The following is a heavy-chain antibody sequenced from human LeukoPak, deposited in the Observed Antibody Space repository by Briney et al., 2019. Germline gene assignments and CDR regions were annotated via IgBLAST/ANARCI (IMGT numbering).Heavy chain of an antibody. CDR1: GFTFSSYA. Sequence: GGSLRLSCAASGFTFSSYAMSWVRQAPGKGLEWVSAISGSGGSTYYADSVKGRFTISRDNSKNTLYQQMNSLRAEDTAVYYCARGPQWLAHYYFDYWGQGTLVTVSS. CDR2: ISGSGGST. D-gene: IGHD6-19*01. V-gene: IGHV3-23*01. J-gene: IGHJ4*02. CDR3: ARGPQWLAHYYFDY.